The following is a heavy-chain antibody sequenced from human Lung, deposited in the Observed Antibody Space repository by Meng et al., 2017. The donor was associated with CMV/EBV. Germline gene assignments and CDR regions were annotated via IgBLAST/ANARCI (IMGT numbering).Heavy chain of an antibody. D-gene: IGHD3-10*01. CDR3: ARVPNWGYDTFGELED. J-gene: IGHJ4*02. V-gene: IGHV1-2*02. CDR1: GYMFTGYY. Sequence: ASVXVSXKASGYMFTGYYIHWVRQAPGQGLEWMGWINPNTDGTYFAQQFQGRVTMTRDTSISTAYLELSRLRSDDTAIYYCARVPNWGYDTFGELEDWGPGXLVTVSS. CDR2: INPNTDGT.